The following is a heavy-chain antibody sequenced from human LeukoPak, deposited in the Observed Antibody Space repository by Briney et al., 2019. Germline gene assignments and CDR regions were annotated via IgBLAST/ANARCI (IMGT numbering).Heavy chain of an antibody. D-gene: IGHD2-15*01. Sequence: GASVKVSCKASGYTFTSYGISWVQQAPGQGLEWMGWISAYNGNTNYAQKLQGRVTMTTDTSTSTAYMELRSLRSDDTAVYYCARVVVAARIDVDWFDPWGQGTLVTVPS. CDR1: GYTFTSYG. J-gene: IGHJ5*02. CDR2: ISAYNGNT. CDR3: ARVVVAARIDVDWFDP. V-gene: IGHV1-18*01.